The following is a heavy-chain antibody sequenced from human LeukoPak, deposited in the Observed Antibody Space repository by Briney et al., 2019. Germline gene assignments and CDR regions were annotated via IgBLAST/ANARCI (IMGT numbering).Heavy chain of an antibody. J-gene: IGHJ1*01. CDR1: GFTFSSYE. V-gene: IGHV3-48*03. Sequence: PGGSLRLSCAASGFTFSSYEMNWVRQAPGKGLEWVSYISSSGSTIYYADSVKGRFTISRDNAKNSLYLQMNSLRAEDTAVYYCARASDSSGYYSYFDHWGQGTLVTVSS. CDR3: ARASDSSGYYSYFDH. D-gene: IGHD3-22*01. CDR2: ISSSGSTI.